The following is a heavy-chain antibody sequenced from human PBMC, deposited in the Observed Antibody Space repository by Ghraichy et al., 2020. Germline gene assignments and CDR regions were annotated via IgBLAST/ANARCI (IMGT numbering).Heavy chain of an antibody. J-gene: IGHJ5*02. CDR2: ISGPSDYI. V-gene: IGHV3-21*01. Sequence: GGSLRLSCAASGFNFRTYRMNWVRQAPGKGLEWVSSISGPSDYIYYADSVRGRFTISRDNAKNSLYLQMNGLRAEDTAVYFCVPHPDTNSQGSWGQGTLVTVSS. CDR3: VPHPDTNSQGS. D-gene: IGHD5-18*01. CDR1: GFNFRTYR.